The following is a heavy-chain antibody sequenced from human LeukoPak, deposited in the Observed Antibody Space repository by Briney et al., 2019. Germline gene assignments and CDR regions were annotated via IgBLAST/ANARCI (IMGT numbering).Heavy chain of an antibody. J-gene: IGHJ4*02. D-gene: IGHD3-22*01. Sequence: SETLSLTCTVSGGSLSSGDYYWSWIRQPPGKGLEWIGYIYYSGSTYYNPSLKSRVTISVDTSKNQFSLKLSSVTAADTAVYYCASCRYYYDSSGYYSREFDYWGQGTLVTVSS. CDR1: GGSLSSGDYY. CDR3: ASCRYYYDSSGYYSREFDY. V-gene: IGHV4-30-4*08. CDR2: IYYSGST.